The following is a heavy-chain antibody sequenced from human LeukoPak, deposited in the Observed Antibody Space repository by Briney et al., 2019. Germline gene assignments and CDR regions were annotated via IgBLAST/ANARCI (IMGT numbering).Heavy chain of an antibody. CDR2: IIPIFGTA. J-gene: IGHJ6*02. CDR1: GGTFSSYA. Sequence: EASVKVSCKASGGTFSSYAISWVRQAPGQGLEWMGGIIPIFGTANYAQKFQGRVTITADESTSTAYMELSSLRSEDTAVYYCARDQKKNDYYYYGMDVWGQGTTVTVSS. CDR3: ARDQKKNDYYYYGMDV. D-gene: IGHD1-1*01. V-gene: IGHV1-69*13.